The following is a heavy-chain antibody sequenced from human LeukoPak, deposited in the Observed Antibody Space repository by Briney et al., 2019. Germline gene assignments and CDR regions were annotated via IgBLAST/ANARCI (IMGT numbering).Heavy chain of an antibody. D-gene: IGHD3-9*01. Sequence: PGGSLRLSCAASGFTFSDYYMSWIRQAPGKGLEWVSYISSSGSTIYYADSVKGRFTISRDNSKNTLYLQMNSLRAEDTAVYYCARTLKRSILTGYHYYYYYYYMDVWGKGTTVTISS. CDR3: ARTLKRSILTGYHYYYYYYYMDV. J-gene: IGHJ6*03. CDR2: ISSSGSTI. CDR1: GFTFSDYY. V-gene: IGHV3-11*01.